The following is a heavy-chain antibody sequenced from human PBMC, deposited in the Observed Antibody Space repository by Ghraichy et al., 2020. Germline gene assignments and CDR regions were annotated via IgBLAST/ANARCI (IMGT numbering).Heavy chain of an antibody. CDR3: ASPYCSGDTCYAYFHH. V-gene: IGHV4-61*02. D-gene: IGHD2-15*01. J-gene: IGHJ1*01. CDR1: GGSISSGVHY. Sequence: SETLSLTCTVSGGSISSGVHYWNWIRQPAGKGLEWIGRIYTTGGTNYNPSLKSRVTMSVDTSKNQFSLKLRSVTAADTAVYYCASPYCSGDTCYAYFHHWGQGIRVTVSS. CDR2: IYTTGGT.